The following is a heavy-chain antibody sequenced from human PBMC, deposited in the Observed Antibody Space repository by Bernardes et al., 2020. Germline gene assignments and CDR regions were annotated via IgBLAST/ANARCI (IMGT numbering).Heavy chain of an antibody. Sequence: VEALFLSCAASGFTFSDYYMSWIRQAPGKGLEWVSYISSSGSTIYYADSVKGRFTISRDNAKNSLYLQMNSLRAEDTAVYYCARDGVGATQTFDYWGQGTLVTVSS. J-gene: IGHJ4*02. CDR2: ISSSGSTI. CDR1: GFTFSDYY. CDR3: ARDGVGATQTFDY. V-gene: IGHV3-11*01. D-gene: IGHD1-26*01.